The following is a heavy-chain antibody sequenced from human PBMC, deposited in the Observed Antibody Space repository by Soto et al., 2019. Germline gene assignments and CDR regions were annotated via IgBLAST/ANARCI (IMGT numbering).Heavy chain of an antibody. CDR1: VGSISSSSYY. Sequence: PSETLSLTCTVSVGSISSSSYYWGWIRQPPGKGLEWIGSIYYSGSTYYNPSLKSRVTISVDTSKNQFSLKLSSVTAADTAVYYCARHLSMVRGVIIDWFDPWGQGTLVTVSS. CDR3: ARHLSMVRGVIIDWFDP. J-gene: IGHJ5*02. CDR2: IYYSGST. D-gene: IGHD3-10*01. V-gene: IGHV4-39*01.